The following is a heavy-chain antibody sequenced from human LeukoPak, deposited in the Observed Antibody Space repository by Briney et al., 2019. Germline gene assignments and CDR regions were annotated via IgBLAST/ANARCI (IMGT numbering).Heavy chain of an antibody. Sequence: GGSLRLSCAASGFTFSSYWMSWVRQAPGKGLEWVANIKQAGSEKYYVDSVKGRFTISRDNAKNSLYLQLNTLRPEDTAVYYCVQGWRDNWGQGTLVTVSS. J-gene: IGHJ4*02. CDR3: VQGWRDN. CDR1: GFTFSSYW. V-gene: IGHV3-7*01. D-gene: IGHD2-15*01. CDR2: IKQAGSEK.